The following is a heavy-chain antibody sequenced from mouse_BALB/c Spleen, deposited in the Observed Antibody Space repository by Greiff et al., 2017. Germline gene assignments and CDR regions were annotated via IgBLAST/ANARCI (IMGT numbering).Heavy chain of an antibody. D-gene: IGHD2-1*01. Sequence: EVKLEESGAELVKPGASVKLSCTASGFNIKDTYMHWVKQRPEQGLEWIGRIDPANGNTKYDPKFQGTATITADTSANTAYLQLSSLTSEDTAVYYCASYGIDDWGQGTTLTVSS. CDR1: GFNIKDTY. CDR2: IDPANGNT. CDR3: ASYGIDD. J-gene: IGHJ2*01. V-gene: IGHV14-3*02.